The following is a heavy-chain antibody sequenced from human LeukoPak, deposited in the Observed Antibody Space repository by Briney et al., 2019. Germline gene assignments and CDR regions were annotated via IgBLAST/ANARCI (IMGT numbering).Heavy chain of an antibody. J-gene: IGHJ6*03. V-gene: IGHV4-59*01. CDR3: ARALYYYYYMDV. CDR1: GGSISSYY. Sequence: SETLSLTCTVSGGSISSYYWSWIRQPPGKGLEWIGYIYYSGSTNYNPSLKSRVTISLDTSKNQFSLKLSSVTAADTAVYYCARALYYYYYMDVWGKGTTVTVSS. CDR2: IYYSGST.